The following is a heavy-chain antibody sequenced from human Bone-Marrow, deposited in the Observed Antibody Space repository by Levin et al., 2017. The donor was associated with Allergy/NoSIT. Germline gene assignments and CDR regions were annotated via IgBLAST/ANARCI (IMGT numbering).Heavy chain of an antibody. J-gene: IGHJ4*02. D-gene: IGHD3-10*01. CDR1: GFSFSSYE. Sequence: GESLKISCAASGFSFSSYEMNWVRQAPGKGLEWVSYISSRNTTMYYADSVKGRFTVSRDNAENSLYLQMNSLRAEDTAIYYCAREGLFMVRVFDYWGRGTLVTVSS. V-gene: IGHV3-48*03. CDR2: ISSRNTTM. CDR3: AREGLFMVRVFDY.